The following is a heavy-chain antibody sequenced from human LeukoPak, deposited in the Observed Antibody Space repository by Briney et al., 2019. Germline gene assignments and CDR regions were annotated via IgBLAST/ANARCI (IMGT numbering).Heavy chain of an antibody. Sequence: SETLSLTCTVSGGSISSYYWSWIRQSPGKGLEWIGYIYSSGSTNYNPSLKSRVTISVDTSKNQFSLKLSSVTAADTAVYYWARANVVTAIDYWGQGTLVTVSS. CDR3: ARANVVTAIDY. CDR2: IYSSGST. CDR1: GGSISSYY. V-gene: IGHV4-59*12. D-gene: IGHD2-21*02. J-gene: IGHJ4*02.